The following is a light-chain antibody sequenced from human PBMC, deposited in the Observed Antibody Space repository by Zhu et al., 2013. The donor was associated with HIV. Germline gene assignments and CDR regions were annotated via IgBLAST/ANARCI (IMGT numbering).Light chain of an antibody. J-gene: IGKJ1*01. CDR1: QSVRSN. CDR3: QQYNNWPRT. CDR2: DAS. Sequence: EIVMTQSPATLSVSAGERATLSCRATQSVRSNLAWYQQKPGQAPRLLIYDASTRATGIPARFSGFGSATDFTLTISSLQSEDFAVYYCQQYNNWPRTFGQGTKVEVK. V-gene: IGKV3D-15*01.